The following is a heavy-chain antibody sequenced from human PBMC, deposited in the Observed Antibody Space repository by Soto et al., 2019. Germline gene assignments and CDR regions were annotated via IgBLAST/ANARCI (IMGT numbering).Heavy chain of an antibody. Sequence: QVQLVQSGAEVKKPGSSVKVSCKASGGTFSSYAISWVRQAPGQGLEWMGGIIPIFGTANYAQKFQGRVTITADKSTSTAYVELSSLRSEETAVHYCARGAGIAAAKNAYYYYYGMDVWGQGTTDTVSS. CDR1: GGTFSSYA. J-gene: IGHJ6*02. CDR2: IIPIFGTA. D-gene: IGHD6-13*01. CDR3: ARGAGIAAAKNAYYYYYGMDV. V-gene: IGHV1-69*06.